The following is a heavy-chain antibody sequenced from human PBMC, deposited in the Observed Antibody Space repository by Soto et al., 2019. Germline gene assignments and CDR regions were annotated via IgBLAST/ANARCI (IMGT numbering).Heavy chain of an antibody. CDR2: IYYSGST. Sequence: QVQLQESGPGLVKASETLSLTCTVSGGSVSSHYWTWIRQPPGKGLEWIGHIYYSGSTNYNPSLKSRLTISLDTSKNQFSLKLTSVTAADTAVYYCARRVLPDVWGQGTTVTVSS. J-gene: IGHJ6*02. V-gene: IGHV4-59*08. CDR3: ARRVLPDV. CDR1: GGSVSSHY.